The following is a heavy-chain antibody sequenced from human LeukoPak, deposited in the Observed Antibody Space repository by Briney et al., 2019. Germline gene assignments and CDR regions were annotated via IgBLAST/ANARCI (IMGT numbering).Heavy chain of an antibody. CDR3: ARDVRWELRGWFDP. CDR1: GYTFTSYG. V-gene: IGHV1-18*01. CDR2: ISAYNGNT. Sequence: ASVKVSCKASGYTFTSYGISWVRQAPGQGLEWMGWISAYNGNTNYAQKLQGRVTMTTDTSTSTAYMELRSLRSDDTAVYYCARDVRWELRGWFDPWGQGTLVTVSS. D-gene: IGHD1-26*01. J-gene: IGHJ5*02.